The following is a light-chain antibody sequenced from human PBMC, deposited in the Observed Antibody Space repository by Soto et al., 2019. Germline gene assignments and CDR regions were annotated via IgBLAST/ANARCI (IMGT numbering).Light chain of an antibody. CDR3: SSYTSNNTRV. J-gene: IGLJ2*01. CDR2: DVS. Sequence: QSALTQPASVSGSPGQSITISCTGTSSDVGGYNYVSWYQQHPGIAPKLMIYDVSDRPSGVSNRFSGSKSGNTASLTISGLQAEDEADYYCSSYTSNNTRVFGGGTKLTVL. CDR1: SSDVGGYNY. V-gene: IGLV2-14*03.